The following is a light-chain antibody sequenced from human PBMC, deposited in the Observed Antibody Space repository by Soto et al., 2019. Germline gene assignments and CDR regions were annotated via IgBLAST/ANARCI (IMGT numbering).Light chain of an antibody. V-gene: IGKV1-9*01. CDR3: QNYNSAPPAGT. CDR1: QGISSY. J-gene: IGKJ4*01. Sequence: DIQLTQSPSFLSASVGDRVTITCRASQGISSYLAWYQQKPGKAPKLLIYAASTLQSGVPSRFSGSGSGTDFTLTISSLQPEDVATYYCQNYNSAPPAGTFGGGTKVEIK. CDR2: AAS.